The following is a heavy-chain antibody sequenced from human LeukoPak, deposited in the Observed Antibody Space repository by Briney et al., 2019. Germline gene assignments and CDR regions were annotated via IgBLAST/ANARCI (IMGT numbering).Heavy chain of an antibody. V-gene: IGHV3-21*01. D-gene: IGHD1-26*01. J-gene: IGHJ3*02. CDR2: ITSSSTYI. CDR3: ARVRAVGAPLDAFDI. Sequence: GGSLRPSCAASGFTFISCTMNWVRQAPGKGLEWVSLITSSSTYIYYADSVKGRFTISRDNAKNSLYLQMNSLRAEDTAVYYCARVRAVGAPLDAFDIWGQGTMVTVSS. CDR1: GFTFISCT.